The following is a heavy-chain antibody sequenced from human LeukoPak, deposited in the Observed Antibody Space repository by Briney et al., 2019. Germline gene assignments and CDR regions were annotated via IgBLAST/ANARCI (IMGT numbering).Heavy chain of an antibody. CDR1: GFTFSSYA. V-gene: IGHV3-23*01. Sequence: GGSLRLSCAASGFTFSSYAMNWVRQAPGKGLEWVSAISGNGNAYYADSVKGRFTISRDNSKNTLYLQMNSLRAEDTAVYYCARDLMGIAYRGAFYYWGQGTLVTVSS. D-gene: IGHD6-13*01. CDR3: ARDLMGIAYRGAFYY. CDR2: ISGNGNA. J-gene: IGHJ4*02.